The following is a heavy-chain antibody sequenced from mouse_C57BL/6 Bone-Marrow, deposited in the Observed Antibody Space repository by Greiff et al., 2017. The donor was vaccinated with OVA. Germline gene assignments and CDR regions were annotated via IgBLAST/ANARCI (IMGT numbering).Heavy chain of an antibody. D-gene: IGHD1-1*01. CDR2: ILPGSGST. CDR3: ARDRAFITTVVAKGNY. V-gene: IGHV1-9*01. J-gene: IGHJ2*01. Sequence: QVQLQQSGAELMKPGASVKLSCKATGYTFTGYWIEWVKQGPGHGLEWIGEILPGSGSTNYNEKFKGKATFTAATSSNTAYMQLSSLTTEDSAIYYCARDRAFITTVVAKGNYWGQGTTLTVSS. CDR1: GYTFTGYW.